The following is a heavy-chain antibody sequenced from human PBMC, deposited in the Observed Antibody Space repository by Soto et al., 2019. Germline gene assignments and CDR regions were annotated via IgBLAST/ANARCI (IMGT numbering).Heavy chain of an antibody. J-gene: IGHJ6*03. CDR2: ISASNGDT. D-gene: IGHD3-10*01. CDR1: GYTFTSHG. CDR3: ARMLRGSSFDFYHYIDV. Sequence: QVQLVQSGPEVKKPGASVKVSCKASGYTFTSHGVSWVRQAPGQGLEWMGWISASNGDTNYAQKLQGRGTVTTDTSTSTAYMELRSLSPEDTAVYYCARMLRGSSFDFYHYIDVWGKGTTVTVSS. V-gene: IGHV1-18*01.